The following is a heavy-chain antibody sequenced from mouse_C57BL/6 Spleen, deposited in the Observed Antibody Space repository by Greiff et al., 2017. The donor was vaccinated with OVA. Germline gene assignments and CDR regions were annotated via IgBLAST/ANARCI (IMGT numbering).Heavy chain of an antibody. Sequence: QVQLQQPGAELVKPGASVKMSCKASGYTFTSYWITWVKQRPGQGLEWIGDIYPGSGSPNYNEKFKSKATLTVDTSSSTAYMQLSSLTSEDSAVYYCARYHYGSGGYFDVWGTGTTVTVAS. CDR1: GYTFTSYW. D-gene: IGHD1-1*01. J-gene: IGHJ1*03. V-gene: IGHV1-55*01. CDR2: IYPGSGSP. CDR3: ARYHYGSGGYFDV.